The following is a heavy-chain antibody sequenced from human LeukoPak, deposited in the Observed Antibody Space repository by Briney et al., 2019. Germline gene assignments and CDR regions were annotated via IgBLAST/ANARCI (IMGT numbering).Heavy chain of an antibody. V-gene: IGHV4-59*01. CDR3: ARDPSGIAARHDAFDI. Sequence: SETLSLTCTVSGGSISSYYWSWIRQPPGKGLEWIGYIYYSGSTNYNPSLKSRVTISVDTSKNQFSLKLSSVTAADTAVYYCARDPSGIAARHDAFDIWGQGTMVTVSS. J-gene: IGHJ3*02. CDR1: GGSISSYY. CDR2: IYYSGST. D-gene: IGHD6-6*01.